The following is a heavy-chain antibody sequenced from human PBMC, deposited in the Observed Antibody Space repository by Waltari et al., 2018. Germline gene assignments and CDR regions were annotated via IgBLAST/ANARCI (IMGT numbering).Heavy chain of an antibody. Sequence: QVQLVQSGAAVKKPGSSVKVSCKASGGTFSNYAISWVRQAPGQGLEWMGGIIPIFGTTNYAQEFQGRVTITADESTSTVYMELSSLRSEDTAVYYCARGEETSDDYWGQGTLVTVSS. CDR3: ARGEETSDDY. D-gene: IGHD1-26*01. CDR1: GGTFSNYA. J-gene: IGHJ4*02. V-gene: IGHV1-69*01. CDR2: IIPIFGTT.